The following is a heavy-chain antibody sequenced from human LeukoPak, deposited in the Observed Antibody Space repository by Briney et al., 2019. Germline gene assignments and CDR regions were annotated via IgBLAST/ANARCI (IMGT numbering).Heavy chain of an antibody. CDR3: ARGFELVY. CDR2: IKQEGSEK. Sequence: PGGSLRLSCAASGFTFSSLWMSWVRQAPGKGLEWVANIKQEGSEKYYVGSVKGRFTISRDDARNSLYLQMNSLRAEDTAVYFCARGFELVYWGQGTLVTVSS. CDR1: GFTFSSLW. V-gene: IGHV3-7*01. J-gene: IGHJ4*02.